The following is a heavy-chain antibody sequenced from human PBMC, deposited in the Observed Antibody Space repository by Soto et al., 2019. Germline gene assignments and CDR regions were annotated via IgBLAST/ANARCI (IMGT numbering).Heavy chain of an antibody. J-gene: IGHJ6*03. Sequence: GGSLRLSCAASGFTFSSYDMHWVRQATGKGLEWVSAIGTAGDTYYPGSVKGRFTISRENAKNSLYLQMNSLRAEDTAVYYCARAGIAVAGTYYYYYMDVWGKGTTVTVSS. D-gene: IGHD6-19*01. CDR3: ARAGIAVAGTYYYYYMDV. V-gene: IGHV3-13*01. CDR1: GFTFSSYD. CDR2: IGTAGDT.